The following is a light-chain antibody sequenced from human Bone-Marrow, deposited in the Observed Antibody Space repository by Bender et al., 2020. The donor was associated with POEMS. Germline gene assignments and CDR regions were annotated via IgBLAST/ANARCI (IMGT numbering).Light chain of an antibody. V-gene: IGLV2-14*02. Sequence: QSALTQPASVSGSPGQSITISCTATASDVGNHHLVSWYQQHPGRAPKLIIYDVNKRPSGVPDRFSGSKTGDTASLTISGLQADDESDYYCSSYAGNYIYVFGTGTKVTVL. CDR1: ASDVGNHHL. J-gene: IGLJ1*01. CDR2: DVN. CDR3: SSYAGNYIYV.